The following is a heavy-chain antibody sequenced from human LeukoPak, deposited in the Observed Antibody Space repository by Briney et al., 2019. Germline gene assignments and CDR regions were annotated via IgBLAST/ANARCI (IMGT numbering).Heavy chain of an antibody. J-gene: IGHJ6*02. V-gene: IGHV3-9*01. CDR3: AKDRAAGGYYYGMDV. CDR2: ITWNSGSV. D-gene: IGHD6-25*01. CDR1: GFTFNDYA. Sequence: PGGSLRLSCAASGFTFNDYAMHWVRQVPGKGLEWVSVITWNSGSVGYADSVKGRFTISRDNAKNSLYLQMNTLRTEDTALYYCAKDRAAGGYYYGMDVWGQGTTVTVSS.